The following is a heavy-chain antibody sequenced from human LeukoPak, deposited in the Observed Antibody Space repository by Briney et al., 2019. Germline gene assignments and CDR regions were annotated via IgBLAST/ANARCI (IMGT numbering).Heavy chain of an antibody. CDR1: GFSFNTYA. CDR2: ISNTGGST. Sequence: GGSLRLSCAASGFSFNTYAMSWVRQAPGKGLEWVSAISNTGGSTYYADSVKGRFTISRDNAKNSLYLQMNSLRAEDTALYYRAKAGYSLYYFDYWGQGTLVTVSS. V-gene: IGHV3-23*01. CDR3: AKAGYSLYYFDY. J-gene: IGHJ4*02. D-gene: IGHD1-1*01.